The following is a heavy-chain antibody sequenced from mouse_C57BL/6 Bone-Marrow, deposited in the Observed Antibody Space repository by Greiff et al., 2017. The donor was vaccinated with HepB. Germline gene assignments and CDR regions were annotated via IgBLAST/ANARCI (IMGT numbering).Heavy chain of an antibody. D-gene: IGHD1-1*01. CDR3: ARAYYGSSYVYFDY. V-gene: IGHV1-81*01. CDR1: GYTFTSYG. J-gene: IGHJ2*01. Sequence: VKLMESGAELARPGASVKLSCKASGYTFTSYGISWVKQRTGQGLEWIGEIYPRSGNTYYNEKFKGKATLTADKSSSTAYMELRSLTSEDSAVYFCARAYYGSSYVYFDYWGQGTTLTVSS. CDR2: IYPRSGNT.